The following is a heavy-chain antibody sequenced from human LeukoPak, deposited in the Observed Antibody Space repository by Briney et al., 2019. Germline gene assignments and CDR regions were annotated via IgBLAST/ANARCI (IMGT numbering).Heavy chain of an antibody. CDR2: IYHSGST. D-gene: IGHD3-9*01. CDR1: GYSISSDYY. CDR3: AGKSWGDILTSIDY. J-gene: IGHJ4*02. Sequence: PSETLSLTCSVSGYSISSDYYWGWIRQPPGKGLEWIGTIYHSGSTYYNPSLQSRVTISVDTSKNQFSLKLSSVTAADTAVYYCAGKSWGDILTSIDYWGQGTLVTVSS. V-gene: IGHV4-38-2*02.